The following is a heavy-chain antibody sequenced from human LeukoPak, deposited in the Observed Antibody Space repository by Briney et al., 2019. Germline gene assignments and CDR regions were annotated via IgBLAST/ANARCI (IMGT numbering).Heavy chain of an antibody. CDR2: ISGSGGST. Sequence: PGGSLRLSCAASGFTFSSYAMSWVRQAPGKGLEWASAISGSGGSTYYADSVKGRFTISRDNSKNTLYLQMNSLRAEDTAVYYCAKSPRGNPTIFDYWGQGTLVTVSS. CDR3: AKSPRGNPTIFDY. CDR1: GFTFSSYA. J-gene: IGHJ4*02. V-gene: IGHV3-23*01. D-gene: IGHD1-14*01.